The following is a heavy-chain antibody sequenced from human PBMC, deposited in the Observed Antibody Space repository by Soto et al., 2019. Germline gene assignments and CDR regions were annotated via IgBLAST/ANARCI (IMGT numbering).Heavy chain of an antibody. CDR2: ISAYNGKT. CDR3: ARARYCISTSCYAVFDY. J-gene: IGHJ4*02. Sequence: ASVKVSCKASGYSFTSYGINWVRQAPGQGLEWMGWISAYNGKTNYAQKLQGRVTMTTDTSTSTAYMELRSLRSDDTAVYYCARARYCISTSCYAVFDYWGQGTLVTVSS. V-gene: IGHV1-18*01. D-gene: IGHD2-2*01. CDR1: GYSFTSYG.